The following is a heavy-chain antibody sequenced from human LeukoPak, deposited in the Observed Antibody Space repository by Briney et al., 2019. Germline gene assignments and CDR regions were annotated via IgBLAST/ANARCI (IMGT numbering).Heavy chain of an antibody. Sequence: GASVKVSCKASGYTFTSYGISWVRQAPGQGLEWMGWISAYNGNTNYAQKLQGRVTMTTDTSTSTAYMELRSLRSDDTAVYYCARDLGYCSSTSCRSAEYFQHWGQGTLVTVSS. CDR2: ISAYNGNT. J-gene: IGHJ1*01. D-gene: IGHD2-2*01. CDR3: ARDLGYCSSTSCRSAEYFQH. V-gene: IGHV1-18*01. CDR1: GYTFTSYG.